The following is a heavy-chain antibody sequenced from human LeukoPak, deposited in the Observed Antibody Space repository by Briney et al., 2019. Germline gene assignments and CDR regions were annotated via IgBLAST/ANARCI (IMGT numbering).Heavy chain of an antibody. CDR1: GFTFSNYG. CDR2: IYSGTI. D-gene: IGHD4/OR15-4a*01. Sequence: GGSLRLSCAASGFTFSNYGISWVRQAPGKGLEWVSFIYSGTIHYSDSVKGRFTISRDNSKNTLYLQMNSLRAEDTAVYYCARRAGAYSHPYDYWGQGTLVTVSS. CDR3: ARRAGAYSHPYDY. V-gene: IGHV3-53*01. J-gene: IGHJ4*02.